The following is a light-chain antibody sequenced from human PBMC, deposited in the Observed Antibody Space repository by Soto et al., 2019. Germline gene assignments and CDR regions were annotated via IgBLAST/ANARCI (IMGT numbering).Light chain of an antibody. Sequence: EIVLTQSPATLSLSPGERATLSCRASQSVSSYLAWYQQKPGQAPRLLIYGASTRAAGVPARFSGSGSGTEFTLTISSLQSEDFAVYYCQQYNNWPITFGPGTKVDIK. V-gene: IGKV3-15*01. J-gene: IGKJ3*01. CDR2: GAS. CDR1: QSVSSY. CDR3: QQYNNWPIT.